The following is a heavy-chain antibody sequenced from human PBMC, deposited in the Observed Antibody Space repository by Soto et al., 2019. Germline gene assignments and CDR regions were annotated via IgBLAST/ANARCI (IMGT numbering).Heavy chain of an antibody. CDR3: ARDHTGADDYVWGSYAPPLTLFDY. J-gene: IGHJ4*02. CDR1: GFTFSSYS. V-gene: IGHV3-48*02. D-gene: IGHD3-16*01. CDR2: ISSSSSTI. Sequence: PGGSLRLSCAASGFTFSSYSMNWVHQAPGKGLEWVSYISSSSSTIYYADSVKGRFTISRDNAKNSLYLQMNSLRDEDTAVYYCARDHTGADDYVWGSYAPPLTLFDYWGQGTLVTVSS.